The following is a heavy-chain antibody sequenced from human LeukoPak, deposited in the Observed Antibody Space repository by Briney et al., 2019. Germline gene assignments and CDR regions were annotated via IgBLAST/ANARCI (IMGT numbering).Heavy chain of an antibody. Sequence: SVKVSCKASGGTFSSYAISWVRQAPGQGLEWMGGIIPIFGTANYAQKFQGRVTITTDESTSTAYMELSSLRSEDTAVYYCARGPLRRGGNSGFDYWGQGTLVTVSS. D-gene: IGHD4-23*01. CDR3: ARGPLRRGGNSGFDY. CDR1: GGTFSSYA. CDR2: IIPIFGTA. V-gene: IGHV1-69*05. J-gene: IGHJ4*02.